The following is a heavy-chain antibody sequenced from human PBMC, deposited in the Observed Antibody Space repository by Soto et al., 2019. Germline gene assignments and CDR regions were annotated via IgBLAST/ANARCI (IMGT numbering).Heavy chain of an antibody. J-gene: IGHJ4*02. D-gene: IGHD2-2*02. V-gene: IGHV3-20*04. CDR3: ARCSSTSCYIMASFDY. CDR2: INWNGRST. CDR1: GFTFDDYA. Sequence: EVQLVESGGGVVRPGGSLRLSCAASGFTFDDYAMSWVRQAPGKGLEWGAGINWNGRSTTYADSLKGRFTISRDNAKNSLHLQINSLRAEDTALYFCARCSSTSCYIMASFDYWGQGTLVTVSS.